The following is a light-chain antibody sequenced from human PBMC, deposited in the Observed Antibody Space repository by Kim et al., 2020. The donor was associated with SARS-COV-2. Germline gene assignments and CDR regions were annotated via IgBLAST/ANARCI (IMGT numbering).Light chain of an antibody. CDR1: NIGSKS. CDR3: QVWDSSSDHHYV. V-gene: IGLV3-21*04. J-gene: IGLJ1*01. Sequence: SYELTQPPSVSVAPGKTARITCGGNNIGSKSVHWYQQKPGQAPVLVIYYDSDRPSGIPERFSGSNSGNTATLTISRVEAGDEADYYCQVWDSSSDHHYVFGTGTKVIVL. CDR2: YDS.